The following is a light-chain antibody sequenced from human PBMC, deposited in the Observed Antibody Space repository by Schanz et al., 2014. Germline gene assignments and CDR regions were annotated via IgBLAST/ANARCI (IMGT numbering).Light chain of an antibody. CDR2: EDT. CDR3: SSYADSSTL. V-gene: IGLV2-14*01. J-gene: IGLJ1*01. CDR1: SSDVGGYNY. Sequence: QSALTQPASVSGSPGQSITISCTGTSSDVGGYNYVSWYQQHPGKAPKLMIYEDTKRPSGVSSRFSGSKSGNTASLTISRLQAEDEADYYCSSYADSSTLFGPGTKLTVL.